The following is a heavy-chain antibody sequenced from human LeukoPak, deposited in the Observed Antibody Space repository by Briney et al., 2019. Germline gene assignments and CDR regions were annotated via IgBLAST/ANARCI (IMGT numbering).Heavy chain of an antibody. J-gene: IGHJ4*02. CDR3: ARGPDYYDSSGYPLDY. V-gene: IGHV4-34*01. CDR1: GGSFSGYC. D-gene: IGHD3-22*01. Sequence: PSETLSLTCAVYGGSFSGYCWSWIRQPPGKGLEWIGEINHSGSTNYNPSLKSRVTISVDTSKNQFSLKLSSVTAADTAVYYCARGPDYYDSSGYPLDYWGQGTLVTVSS. CDR2: INHSGST.